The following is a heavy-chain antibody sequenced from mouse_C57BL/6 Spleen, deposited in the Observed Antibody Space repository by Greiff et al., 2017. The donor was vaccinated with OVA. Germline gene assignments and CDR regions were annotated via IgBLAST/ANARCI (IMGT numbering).Heavy chain of an antibody. J-gene: IGHJ2*01. V-gene: IGHV3-8*01. CDR3: ARYGSYYFDY. Sequence: EVQLQQSGPGLVKPSQTLSLTCSATGYTFTSDYWNWIRKFPGNKLEYMGYISYSGSTSYNPSLKNRISITRVTSKNHYYLQYKSMTTEETAACDSARYGSYYFDYWGQGTTLTVSS. CDR1: GYTFTSDY. CDR2: ISYSGST.